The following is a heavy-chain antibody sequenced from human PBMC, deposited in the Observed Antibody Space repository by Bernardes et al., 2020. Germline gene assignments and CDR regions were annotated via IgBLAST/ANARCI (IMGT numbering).Heavy chain of an antibody. V-gene: IGHV4-39*01. CDR3: ARHPERGRSGYYRSQPFDC. CDR1: GGSISSSSYY. Sequence: SETLSLTCTVSGGSISSSSYYWGWIRQPPGKGLEWIGSIYYSGSTYYNPSLKSLVTISVDTSKNQFSLKRSSVTAADTAVYYCARHPERGRSGYYRSQPFDCWGQGTLVTVSS. J-gene: IGHJ4*02. D-gene: IGHD3-22*01. CDR2: IYYSGST.